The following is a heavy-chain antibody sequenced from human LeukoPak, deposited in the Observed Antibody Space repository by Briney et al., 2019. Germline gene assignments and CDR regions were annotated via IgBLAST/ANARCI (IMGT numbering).Heavy chain of an antibody. CDR3: ARFYVVAATGDWYFDL. D-gene: IGHD2-15*01. V-gene: IGHV4-4*02. CDR2: IYHSGST. Sequence: SETLSLTCAVSGGSISSSNWWSWVRQPPGKGLEWIGEIYHSGSTNYNPSLKSRVTISVDKSKNQFSPELSSVTAADTAVYYCARFYVVAATGDWYFDLWGRGTLVTVSS. J-gene: IGHJ2*01. CDR1: GGSISSSNW.